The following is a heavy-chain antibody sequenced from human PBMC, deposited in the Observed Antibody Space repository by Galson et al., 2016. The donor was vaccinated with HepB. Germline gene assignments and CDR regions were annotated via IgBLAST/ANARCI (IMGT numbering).Heavy chain of an antibody. CDR1: GFSFRSYA. CDR3: ARGPGGYYRGREYYYGMDV. CDR2: ISYDGSDK. Sequence: SLRLSCAASGFSFRSYAMHWVRQAPGKGLEWVAVISYDGSDKYYADSVKGRFTISRDNSKNTLYLQMNRLRAEDTSVYYCARGPGGYYRGREYYYGMDVWGQGTTITVAS. V-gene: IGHV3-30*04. D-gene: IGHD3-10*01. J-gene: IGHJ6*02.